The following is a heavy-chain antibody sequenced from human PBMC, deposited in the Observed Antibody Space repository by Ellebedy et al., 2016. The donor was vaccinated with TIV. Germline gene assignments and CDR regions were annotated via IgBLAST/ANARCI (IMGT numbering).Heavy chain of an antibody. D-gene: IGHD3-22*01. CDR1: GYTFTGYY. CDR3: AVGGDSSGYYYGAFDI. Sequence: AASVKVSCKASGYTFTGYYMHWVRQAPGQGLEWMGWINPNSGGTNYAQKLQGRVTMTTDTSTSTAYMELRSLRSDDTAVYYCAVGGDSSGYYYGAFDIWGQGTMVTVSS. J-gene: IGHJ3*02. V-gene: IGHV1-2*02. CDR2: INPNSGGT.